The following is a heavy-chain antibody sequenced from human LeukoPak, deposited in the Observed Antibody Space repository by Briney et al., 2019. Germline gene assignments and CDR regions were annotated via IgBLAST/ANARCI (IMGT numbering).Heavy chain of an antibody. V-gene: IGHV4-39*01. Sequence: PSETLSLTCTVSGGSISSSSYYWGWIRQPPGKGLEWIGSIFYSGSTYYNPSLQSRVTISVDTSKNQFSLKLSSVTAADTAVYYWARFTVTTWVGDFDYWGKGTLVTVSS. CDR2: IFYSGST. CDR3: ARFTVTTWVGDFDY. J-gene: IGHJ4*02. CDR1: GGSISSSSYY. D-gene: IGHD4-17*01.